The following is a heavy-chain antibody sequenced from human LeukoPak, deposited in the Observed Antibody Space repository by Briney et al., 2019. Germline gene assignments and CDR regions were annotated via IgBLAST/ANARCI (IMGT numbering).Heavy chain of an antibody. CDR3: ARGGSGVSSAWEVPAEYFQH. V-gene: IGHV1-69*05. Sequence: ASVKVSCKASGGTFSSYAISWVRQAPGQGLEWMGGIIPIFGTANYAQKFQGRVTITTDESTSTAYMELSSLRSEDTAVYYCARGGSGVSSAWEVPAEYFQHWGQGTLVTVSS. J-gene: IGHJ1*01. CDR2: IIPIFGTA. D-gene: IGHD2-15*01. CDR1: GGTFSSYA.